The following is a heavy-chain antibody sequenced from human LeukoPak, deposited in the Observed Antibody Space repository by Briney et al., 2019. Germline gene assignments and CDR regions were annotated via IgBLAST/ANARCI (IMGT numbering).Heavy chain of an antibody. CDR1: GYTFRAYA. D-gene: IGHD6-19*01. CDR2: IDADNGDT. J-gene: IGHJ4*02. Sequence: ASVKVSCKASGYTFRAYAIHWVRQAPGQRFEWMRWIDADNGDTRYSQRFQGRVTITRDTSASTVYMELSSLRSEDTAVYYCAGGSTSDWPLDHWGQETLVTISS. CDR3: AGGSTSDWPLDH. V-gene: IGHV1-3*01.